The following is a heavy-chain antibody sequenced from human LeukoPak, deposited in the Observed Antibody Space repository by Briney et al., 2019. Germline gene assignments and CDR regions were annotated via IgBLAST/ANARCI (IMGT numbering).Heavy chain of an antibody. CDR2: ISAYNGNT. CDR3: ARGVRERGGNYYYYYMDV. D-gene: IGHD3-10*01. CDR1: GYTFTSYY. J-gene: IGHJ6*03. V-gene: IGHV1-18*01. Sequence: GASVKVSCKTSGYTFTSYYISWVRQAPGQGLEWMAWISAYNGNTKYAQKFQGRVTMTTDTSTSTAYMELRSLRSDDTAVYYCARGVRERGGNYYYYYMDVWGKGTTVTVSS.